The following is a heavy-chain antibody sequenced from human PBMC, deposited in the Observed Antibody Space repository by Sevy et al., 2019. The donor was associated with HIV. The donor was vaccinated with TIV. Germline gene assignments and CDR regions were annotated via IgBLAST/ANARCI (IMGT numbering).Heavy chain of an antibody. CDR1: GGSFSGYY. V-gene: IGHV4-34*01. J-gene: IGHJ6*02. CDR2: INQSGST. Sequence: SETLSLTCTVYGGSFSGYYWSWIRLPPGKGLEWIGEINQSGSTNYNPSLSRRVTISIDTSKNSFSLRLSSVTAADTAVYYCARGGGAAHPWVPGYFYYGMDVWGQGTTVTVSS. D-gene: IGHD6-6*01. CDR3: ARGGGAAHPWVPGYFYYGMDV.